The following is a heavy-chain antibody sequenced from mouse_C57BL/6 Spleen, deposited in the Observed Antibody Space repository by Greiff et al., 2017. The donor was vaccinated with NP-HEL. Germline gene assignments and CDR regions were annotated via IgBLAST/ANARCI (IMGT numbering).Heavy chain of an antibody. CDR3: ARDAYYFDY. V-gene: IGHV5-17*01. CDR1: GFTFSDYG. Sequence: DVHLVESGGGLVKPGGSLKLSCAASGFTFSDYGMHWVRQAPEKGLEWVAYISSGSSTIYYADTVKGRFTISRDNAKNTLFLQMTSLRSEDTAMYYCARDAYYFDYWGQGTTLPVSS. J-gene: IGHJ2*01. CDR2: ISSGSSTI.